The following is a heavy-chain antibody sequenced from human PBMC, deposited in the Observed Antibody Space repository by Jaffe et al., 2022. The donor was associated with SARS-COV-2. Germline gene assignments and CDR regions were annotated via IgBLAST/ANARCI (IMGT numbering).Heavy chain of an antibody. D-gene: IGHD2-8*01. CDR1: GGSISSGSYY. V-gene: IGHV4-61*02. CDR3: ARDDRNGYLDY. CDR2: IYTSGST. J-gene: IGHJ4*02. Sequence: QVQLQESGPGLVKPSQTLSLTCTVSGGSISSGSYYWSWIRQPAGKGLEWIGRIYTSGSTNYNPSLKSRVTISVDTSKNQFSLKLSSVTAADTAVYYCARDDRNGYLDYWGQGTLVTVSS.